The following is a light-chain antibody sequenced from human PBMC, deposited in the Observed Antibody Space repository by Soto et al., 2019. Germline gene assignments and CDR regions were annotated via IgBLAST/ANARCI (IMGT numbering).Light chain of an antibody. CDR2: AAS. CDR1: ESIDNW. V-gene: IGKV1-5*01. Sequence: DIQVTQSPSTLSASVGDAVTITCRASESIDNWLAWYQQKPGKAPKLLIFAASTLVRGVPSKFSGRGSGIEFTLTISSLQADDFATYYCQQYHTDLTFGQGTKVDIK. J-gene: IGKJ1*01. CDR3: QQYHTDLT.